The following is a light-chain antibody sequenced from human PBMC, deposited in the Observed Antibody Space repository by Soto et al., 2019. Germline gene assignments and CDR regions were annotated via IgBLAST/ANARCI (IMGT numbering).Light chain of an antibody. CDR1: QSVSSY. CDR3: QQRSNWIN. V-gene: IGKV3-11*01. CDR2: DAS. J-gene: IGKJ5*01. Sequence: EIVFTQSPATLSLSPWERATLSCRASQSVSSYLAWYQQKPGQAPRLLIYDASNRATGIPARFSGSGSGTDFTLTISSLEPEDFAVYYCQQRSNWINFGQGTRLEIK.